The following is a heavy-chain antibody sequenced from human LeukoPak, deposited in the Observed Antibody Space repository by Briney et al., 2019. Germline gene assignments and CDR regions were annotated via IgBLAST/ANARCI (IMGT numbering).Heavy chain of an antibody. V-gene: IGHV4-34*01. J-gene: IGHJ6*04. CDR1: GGSFSGYY. D-gene: IGHD2-15*01. CDR2: INHSGST. CDR3: ARVALVAAANYYGLDV. Sequence: PSETLSLTCAVYGGSFSGYYWSWIRQPPGKGLEWIGEINHSGSTNYNPSLKSRVTISVDTSKNLFSLKLSSVTATDTAVYYCARVALVAAANYYGLDVWGKGTTVTVSS.